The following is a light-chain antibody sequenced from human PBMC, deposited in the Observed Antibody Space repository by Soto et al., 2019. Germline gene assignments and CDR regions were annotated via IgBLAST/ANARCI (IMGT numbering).Light chain of an antibody. CDR1: SANIGINT. V-gene: IGLV1-44*01. CDR2: SNN. J-gene: IGLJ1*01. CDR3: AAWDDSLNGYV. Sequence: QSVLTQPPSASGTPGQRVTISCSGSSANIGINTVNWYQQLPGTAPKHLIYSNNQRPSGVPDRFSGSKSGTSASLAISGLQSEDEADYYCAAWDDSLNGYVFGTGTKLTVL.